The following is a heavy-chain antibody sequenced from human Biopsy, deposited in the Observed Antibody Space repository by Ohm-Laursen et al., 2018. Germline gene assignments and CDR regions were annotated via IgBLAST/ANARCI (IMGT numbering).Heavy chain of an antibody. CDR1: GASINSYY. Sequence: SDTLSLTWSVSGASINSYYWTCLRQPAGKGLEWIGRIYTGGSAKYNPSLKSRVTMSVDTSKSQFSLRLTSVTAADTAVYYCAATDYSAYTTIDHWGQGTLISVSS. V-gene: IGHV4-4*07. J-gene: IGHJ4*02. D-gene: IGHD5-12*01. CDR3: AATDYSAYTTIDH. CDR2: IYTGGSA.